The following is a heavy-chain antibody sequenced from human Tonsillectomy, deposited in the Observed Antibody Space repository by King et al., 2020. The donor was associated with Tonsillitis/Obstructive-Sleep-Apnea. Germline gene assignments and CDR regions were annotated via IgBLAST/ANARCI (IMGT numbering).Heavy chain of an antibody. J-gene: IGHJ4*02. CDR2: IKEDGSEK. D-gene: IGHD3-22*01. CDR3: ARDDNWLFGP. V-gene: IGHV3-7*01. CDR1: GFTFNNYW. Sequence: VQLVESGGGLVQPGGSLRLSCAVSGFTFNNYWMSWVRQAPDKGLEWVANIKEDGSEKYYVASAKGRFTISRDNAKNSLFLQMNSLRAEDTAVYYCARDDNWLFGPWGQGTLVTVSS.